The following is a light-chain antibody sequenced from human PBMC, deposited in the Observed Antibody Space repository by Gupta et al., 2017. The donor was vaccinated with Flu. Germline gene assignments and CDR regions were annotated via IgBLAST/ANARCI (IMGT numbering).Light chain of an antibody. CDR3: CSYAGSYTWV. CDR1: TIITYNY. V-gene: IGLV2-11*01. CDR2: SVT. J-gene: IGLJ3*02. Sequence: QSALTQPRPVSGSPGQSVTISCTGSTIITYNYVSWYQHHPGKAPKLMIYSVTMRPSGVPDRFAASKSGNTASLTISGLQADDEADYYCCSYAGSYTWVFGGGTKLTVL.